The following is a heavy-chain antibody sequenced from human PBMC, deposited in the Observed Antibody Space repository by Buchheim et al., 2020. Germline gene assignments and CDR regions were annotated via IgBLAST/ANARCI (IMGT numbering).Heavy chain of an antibody. Sequence: VQLLESGGGLVQPGGSLRLSCAASGFTFSSYGMHWVRQAPGKGLEWVAVISYDGSNKYYADSVKGRFTLSRDNSKNTLYLQMNSLRAEDTAVYYCAKDLYYDSSGYLDYWGQGTL. D-gene: IGHD3-22*01. V-gene: IGHV3-30*18. CDR1: GFTFSSYG. J-gene: IGHJ4*02. CDR3: AKDLYYDSSGYLDY. CDR2: ISYDGSNK.